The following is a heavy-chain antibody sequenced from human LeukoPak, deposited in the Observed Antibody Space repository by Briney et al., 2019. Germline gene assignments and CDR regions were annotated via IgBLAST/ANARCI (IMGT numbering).Heavy chain of an antibody. CDR1: GCSITSGYY. V-gene: IGHV4-38-2*01. D-gene: IGHD4-11*01. CDR2: IYHSGST. CDR3: ARRYSNYFFDY. J-gene: IGHJ4*02. Sequence: SETLSLTCAVSGCSITSGYYWAWNRQPPGKGLEWIGNIYHSGSTYYNASLKSRVTISVDTSKNQFSLKLSSVTAADTAVYYCARRYSNYFFDYWGQGTLVTVSS.